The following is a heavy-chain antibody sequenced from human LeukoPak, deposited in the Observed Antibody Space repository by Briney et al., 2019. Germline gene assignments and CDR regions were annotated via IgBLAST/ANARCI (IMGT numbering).Heavy chain of an antibody. CDR3: ARSHNRGGRYCSGGSCYRFYRWFDP. D-gene: IGHD2-15*01. J-gene: IGHJ5*02. CDR2: VSPNSGNA. Sequence: ASVKVSCKASGYTFTSYDINWVRQATGQGLEWMGWVSPNSGNAGYAQNFQGRVTMTRDTSTNTAYMELTSLRSEDTAVYYCARSHNRGGRYCSGGSCYRFYRWFDPWGQGTLVTVSS. CDR1: GYTFTSYD. V-gene: IGHV1-8*02.